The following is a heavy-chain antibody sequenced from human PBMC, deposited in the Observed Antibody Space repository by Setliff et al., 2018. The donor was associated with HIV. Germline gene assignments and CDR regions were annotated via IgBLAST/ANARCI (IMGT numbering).Heavy chain of an antibody. J-gene: IGHJ3*02. D-gene: IGHD3-10*01. CDR2: ISYDVSIR. Sequence: GGSLRLSCAASGFTGSGCSVHWVRQAPGKGLEWVALISYDVSIRYYADSVKGRFTISRDRSKSTLYLQMNSLRAEDTAVYYCATMAAGEAFDIWGQGTMVTVSS. CDR3: ATMAAGEAFDI. CDR1: GFTGSGCS. V-gene: IGHV3-30*04.